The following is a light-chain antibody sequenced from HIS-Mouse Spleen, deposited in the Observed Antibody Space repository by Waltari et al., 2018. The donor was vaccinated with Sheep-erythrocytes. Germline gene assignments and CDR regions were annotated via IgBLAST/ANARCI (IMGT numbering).Light chain of an antibody. CDR3: CSYAGSYNHV. CDR2: DVS. V-gene: IGLV2-11*01. J-gene: IGLJ1*01. Sequence: QSALTQPRSVSGSPGQSVTISCTGTSSDVGGYNYVSWSQQHPGKAPKLMIYDVSKRPSGVPDRFPGSKSGNTASLTISGLQAEDEADYYCCSYAGSYNHVFATGTKVTVL. CDR1: SSDVGGYNY.